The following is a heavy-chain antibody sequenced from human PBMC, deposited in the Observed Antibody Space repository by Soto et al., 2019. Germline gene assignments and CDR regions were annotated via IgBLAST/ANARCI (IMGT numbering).Heavy chain of an antibody. V-gene: IGHV3-21*01. CDR1: GFSFSNDN. Sequence: EVQLVESGGGLVKPGGSLTLSCAASGFSFSNDNKNWIRQAPGKGLEWVSSIISSGSFIYYADSVKGRFTISRDNAKNSLYLQMNSLRAEDTALYYCARVADYYDSSGYLPVVDWGQGTLVTVSS. D-gene: IGHD3-22*01. CDR2: IISSGSFI. J-gene: IGHJ4*02. CDR3: ARVADYYDSSGYLPVVD.